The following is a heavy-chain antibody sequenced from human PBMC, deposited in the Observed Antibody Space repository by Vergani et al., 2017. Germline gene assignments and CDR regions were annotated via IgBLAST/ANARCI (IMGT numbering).Heavy chain of an antibody. CDR3: ARGRGWGRYYDSSGYRAFDI. CDR1: GGTFSSYA. D-gene: IGHD3-22*01. Sequence: QVQLVQSGAEVKKPGSSVKDSCKASGGTFSSYAISWVRQAPGQGLEWMGGIIPIFGTANYAQKFQGRVTITADESTSTAYMELSSLRSEDTAVYYCARGRGWGRYYDSSGYRAFDIWGQGTMVTVSS. CDR2: IIPIFGTA. J-gene: IGHJ3*02. V-gene: IGHV1-69*01.